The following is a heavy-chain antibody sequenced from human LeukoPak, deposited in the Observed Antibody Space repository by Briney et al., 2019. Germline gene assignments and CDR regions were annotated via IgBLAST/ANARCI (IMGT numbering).Heavy chain of an antibody. D-gene: IGHD3-22*01. J-gene: IGHJ4*02. Sequence: PGGSLRLSCAASGFTFSSYWVSWVRQAPGKGLEWVANIKQDGSEKYYVDSVKGRFTISRDNAKNSLYLQMNSLRAEDTAVYYCARDQKVMYYDSGHLDYWGQGTLVTVSS. CDR3: ARDQKVMYYDSGHLDY. CDR2: IKQDGSEK. CDR1: GFTFSSYW. V-gene: IGHV3-7*01.